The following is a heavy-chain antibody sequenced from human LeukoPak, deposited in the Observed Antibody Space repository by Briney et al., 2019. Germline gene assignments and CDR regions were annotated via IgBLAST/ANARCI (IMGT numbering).Heavy chain of an antibody. CDR3: ARRSWVWFDP. J-gene: IGHJ5*02. V-gene: IGHV4-39*01. CDR2: IYYSGST. CDR1: GGSISSSSYY. Sequence: SETLSLTCTVSGGSISSSSYYWGWIRKPPGKGLEWIGSIYYSGSTYYNPSLKSRVTISVDTSKNQFSLKLSSVTAADTAVYYCARRSWVWFDPWGQGTLVTVSS. D-gene: IGHD3-16*01.